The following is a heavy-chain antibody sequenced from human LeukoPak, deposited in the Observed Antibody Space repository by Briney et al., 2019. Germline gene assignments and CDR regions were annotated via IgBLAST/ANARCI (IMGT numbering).Heavy chain of an antibody. J-gene: IGHJ3*02. CDR1: GGSISSYY. D-gene: IGHD3-3*01. Sequence: SETLSLTCTVSGGSISSYYWSWIRQPPGKGLEWIGYIYYSGSTNYNPSLKSRVTISVDTSKNQFSLKLSSVTAADTAVYYCARDSGTYDFWSDGSPLDAFDIWGQGTMVTVSS. CDR3: ARDSGTYDFWSDGSPLDAFDI. V-gene: IGHV4-59*01. CDR2: IYYSGST.